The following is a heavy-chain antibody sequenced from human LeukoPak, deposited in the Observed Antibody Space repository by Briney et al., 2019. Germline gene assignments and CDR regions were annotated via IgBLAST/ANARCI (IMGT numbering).Heavy chain of an antibody. Sequence: GASVKVSCKASGYTFTTYNINWVRQAPGQGLEWMGIINPSGGSTSYAQKFQGRVTMTRDMSTSTVYMELSSLRSEDTAVYYCARRAGEYSHPYDYWGQGTLVTVSS. CDR2: INPSGGST. CDR1: GYTFTTYN. CDR3: ARRAGEYSHPYDY. J-gene: IGHJ4*02. D-gene: IGHD4-17*01. V-gene: IGHV1-46*01.